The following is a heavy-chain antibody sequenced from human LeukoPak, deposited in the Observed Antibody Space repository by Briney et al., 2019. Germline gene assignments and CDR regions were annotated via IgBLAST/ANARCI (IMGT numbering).Heavy chain of an antibody. CDR3: ARTSAVLFEWLLEFAFHP. CDR1: GGSLSGYY. D-gene: IGHD3-3*01. Sequence: PETPSLTCTVSGGSLSGYYWSSIPDPPGERVEWIGYIYYSGSTNYNPSPKSRVNISLDTSKKQSSLKLRSVTPSPPAVDYCARTSAVLFEWLLEFAFHPWGQGTLVTVSS. CDR2: IYYSGST. V-gene: IGHV4-59*01. J-gene: IGHJ5*02.